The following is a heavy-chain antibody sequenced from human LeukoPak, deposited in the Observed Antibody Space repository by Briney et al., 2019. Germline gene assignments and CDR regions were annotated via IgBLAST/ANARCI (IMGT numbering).Heavy chain of an antibody. Sequence: GASVKVSCKASGYTFTSYAMHWVRQAPGQRLEWMGWINAGNGNTKYSQKFQGRVTITRDTSASTAYMELSSLRSEDTAVYYCARDKASAITNYYYGMDVWGQGTTVTVSS. CDR1: GYTFTSYA. CDR2: INAGNGNT. V-gene: IGHV1-3*01. CDR3: ARDKASAITNYYYGMDV. J-gene: IGHJ6*02. D-gene: IGHD3-3*01.